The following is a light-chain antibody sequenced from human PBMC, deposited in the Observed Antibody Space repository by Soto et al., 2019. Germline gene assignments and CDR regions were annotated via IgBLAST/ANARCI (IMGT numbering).Light chain of an antibody. CDR3: LQTTQFPWS. CDR1: QSLLNSGGKTY. V-gene: IGKV2D-29*01. J-gene: IGKJ1*01. Sequence: DIVMTQTPLSLSVTPGQPASISCRSSQSLLNSGGKTYFYWYLQKPGQPPQLLLYEVSNRFSGVPDRVSGSGSGTDFTLNISRVEAEDVGFYYCLQTTQFPWSFGQGTKVEIK. CDR2: EVS.